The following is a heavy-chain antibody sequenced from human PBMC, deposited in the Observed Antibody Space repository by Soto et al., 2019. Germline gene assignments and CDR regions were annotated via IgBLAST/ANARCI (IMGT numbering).Heavy chain of an antibody. J-gene: IGHJ4*02. CDR3: AREYGSCTGCDSDY. D-gene: IGHD2-2*02. CDR1: GGTFSSYT. V-gene: IGHV1-69*02. Sequence: QVQLVQSGAEVKKPGSSVKVSCKASGGTFSSYTISWVRQAPGQGLEWMGRIIPILGIANYAQKFQGRVRITADDSTSTAYSELRSLSFEDKAVYYYAREYGSCTGCDSDYWGQGTLVTVSS. CDR2: IIPILGIA.